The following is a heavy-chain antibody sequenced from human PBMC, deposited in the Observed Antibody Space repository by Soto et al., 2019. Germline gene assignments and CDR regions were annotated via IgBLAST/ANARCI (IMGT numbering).Heavy chain of an antibody. V-gene: IGHV4-34*01. J-gene: IGHJ6*03. CDR3: ARFHGGRGLYGDYDLYYYYYYMDV. D-gene: IGHD4-17*01. CDR1: GGSFSGYY. CDR2: INHSGST. Sequence: SETLSLTCAVYGGSFSGYYWSWIRQPPGKGLEWIGEINHSGSTNYNPSLKSRVTISVDTSKNQFSLKLSSVTAADTAVYYCARFHGGRGLYGDYDLYYYYYYMDVWGKGTTVTVSS.